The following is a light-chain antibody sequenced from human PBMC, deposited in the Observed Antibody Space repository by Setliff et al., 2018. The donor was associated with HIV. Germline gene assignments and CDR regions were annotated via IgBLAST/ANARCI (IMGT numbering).Light chain of an antibody. CDR1: SSNIGSGYD. CDR2: GNN. J-gene: IGLJ1*01. Sequence: QSVLAQPPSVSGAPGQRVTISCTGRSSNIGSGYDVHWYQHPPGTAPKLLIYGNNNRPSGVPDRFSGSKSGTSASLAITGLQAEDEADYYCQSYDSSLSAYVFGAGTKVTVL. V-gene: IGLV1-40*01. CDR3: QSYDSSLSAYV.